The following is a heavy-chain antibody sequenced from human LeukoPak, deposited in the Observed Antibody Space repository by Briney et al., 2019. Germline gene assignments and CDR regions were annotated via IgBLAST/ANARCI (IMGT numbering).Heavy chain of an antibody. CDR1: GFTFSSYS. D-gene: IGHD4-17*01. J-gene: IGHJ4*02. CDR2: ISSSSSYK. Sequence: PGGSLRLSCAASGFTFSSYSMNWARQAPGKGLEWVSCISSSSSYKYYADSVKGRFTISRDNAKNSLYLQMNSLRAEDTAVYYCARDSTGDYLLDYWGQGTLVTVSS. V-gene: IGHV3-21*01. CDR3: ARDSTGDYLLDY.